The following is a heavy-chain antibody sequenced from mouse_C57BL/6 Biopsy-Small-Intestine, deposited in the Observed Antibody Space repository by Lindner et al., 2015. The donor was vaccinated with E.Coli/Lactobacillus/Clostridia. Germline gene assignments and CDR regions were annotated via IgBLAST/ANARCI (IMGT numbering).Heavy chain of an antibody. CDR3: AIAREGPIRGYLDS. D-gene: IGHD1-2*01. CDR2: IIPIYGAP. V-gene: IGHV1-74*01. CDR1: GGTFSTYA. Sequence: SVKVSCKASGGTFSTYAINWVRQAPGQGLEWMGGIIPIYGAPRYAQTLEGRVTITADRSTSTAFMSLNSLRSEDTAIYYCAIAREGPIRGYLDSWGQGTLVTVSS. J-gene: IGHJ4*01.